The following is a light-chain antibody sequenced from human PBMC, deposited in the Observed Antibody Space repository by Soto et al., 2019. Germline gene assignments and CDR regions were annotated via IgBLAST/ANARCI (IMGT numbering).Light chain of an antibody. CDR2: GAS. V-gene: IGKV3-15*01. J-gene: IGKJ1*01. CDR3: QQYNDWPPDRT. CDR1: QSVGSN. Sequence: EIVMTQSPATLSVSPGERATLSCRASQSVGSNLAWYQQKPGQAPRPLIYGASTRATGIPARFSGSGSGTAFTLTISSLQSEDFAIYFCQQYNDWPPDRTFGQGTKVEIK.